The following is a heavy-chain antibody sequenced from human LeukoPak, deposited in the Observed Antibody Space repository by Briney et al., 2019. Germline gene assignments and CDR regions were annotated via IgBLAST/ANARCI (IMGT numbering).Heavy chain of an antibody. CDR1: GGSISSYY. V-gene: IGHV4-59*08. D-gene: IGHD3-10*01. CDR2: IYYSGST. J-gene: IGHJ4*02. Sequence: SETLSLTCTVSGGSISSYYWSWIRQPPGKGLEWIGYIYYSGSTNYNPSLKSRVTISVDTSKNQFSLKLSSVTAADTAVYYCARIWFGEKFDYWGQGTLVTVSS. CDR3: ARIWFGEKFDY.